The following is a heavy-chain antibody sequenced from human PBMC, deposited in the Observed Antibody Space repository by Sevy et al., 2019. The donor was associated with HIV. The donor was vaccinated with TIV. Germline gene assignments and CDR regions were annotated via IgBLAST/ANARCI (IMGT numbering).Heavy chain of an antibody. V-gene: IGHV3-7*01. CDR2: IKQDGSKK. D-gene: IGHD3-16*01. CDR1: GFTFSDYW. J-gene: IGHJ4*02. Sequence: GGSLRLSCAASGFTFSDYWMSWVRQAPEKGLEWVANIKQDGSKKYYVDSIKGRFIVSRDNAKKSLYLEMSSLRAEDTAVYYCARLKLTYDPYYFDLWGQGTLVTVSS. CDR3: ARLKLTYDPYYFDL.